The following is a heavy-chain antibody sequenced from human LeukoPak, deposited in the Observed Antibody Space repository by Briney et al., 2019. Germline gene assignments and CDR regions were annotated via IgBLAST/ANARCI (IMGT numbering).Heavy chain of an antibody. J-gene: IGHJ3*02. Sequence: GGSLRLSCAASGFTFSSYSMNWVRQAPGKGLEWVSSISSSSSYIYYADSVKGRFTISRDNAKNSLYLQMNSLRAEDTAVYYCARGVAYCGGDCYDAFDIWGQGTMVTVSS. CDR2: ISSSSSYI. D-gene: IGHD2-21*01. CDR1: GFTFSSYS. V-gene: IGHV3-21*01. CDR3: ARGVAYCGGDCYDAFDI.